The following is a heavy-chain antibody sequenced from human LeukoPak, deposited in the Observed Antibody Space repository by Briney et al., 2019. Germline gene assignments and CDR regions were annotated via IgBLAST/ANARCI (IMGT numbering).Heavy chain of an antibody. CDR2: ISSSGSTI. CDR1: GFTFSSYE. CDR3: ARGFWYYDSSGYYTFDY. D-gene: IGHD3-22*01. Sequence: GGSLRLSCAASGFTFSSYEMNWVRQAPGKGLEWVSYISSSGSTIYYADSVKGRFTISRDNAKNSLYLQMNSLRAEDTAVYYCARGFWYYDSSGYYTFDYWGQGTLVTVSS. J-gene: IGHJ4*02. V-gene: IGHV3-48*03.